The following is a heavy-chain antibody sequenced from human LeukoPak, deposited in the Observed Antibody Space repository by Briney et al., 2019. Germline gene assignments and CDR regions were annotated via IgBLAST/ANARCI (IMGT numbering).Heavy chain of an antibody. V-gene: IGHV4-34*01. CDR3: ARRSMYSSSSGVNY. Sequence: SETLSLTCAVSGGSISSGGYFWSWIRQPPGKGLDWVGEINDSGSTNYNPSLKSRVTISVDTSKNQFSLKLSSVTAADTAVYYCARRSMYSSSSGVNYWGPGTLVSVSS. CDR2: INDSGST. CDR1: GGSISSGGYF. J-gene: IGHJ4*02. D-gene: IGHD6-6*01.